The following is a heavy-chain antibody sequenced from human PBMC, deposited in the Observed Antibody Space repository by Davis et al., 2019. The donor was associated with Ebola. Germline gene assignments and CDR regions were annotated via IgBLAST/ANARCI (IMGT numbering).Heavy chain of an antibody. D-gene: IGHD3-22*01. CDR3: ARDYYDSSGYLYYFDY. J-gene: IGHJ4*02. CDR2: IHYSGST. Sequence: MPSETLSLTCTVSGGSISTYYWSWIRQPPGKGLEWIGYIHYSGSTNYNPSLKSRVTMSVDKSKNQFSLKLSSVTAADTAVYYCARDYYDSSGYLYYFDYWGQGTLVTVSS. CDR1: GGSISTYY. V-gene: IGHV4-59*12.